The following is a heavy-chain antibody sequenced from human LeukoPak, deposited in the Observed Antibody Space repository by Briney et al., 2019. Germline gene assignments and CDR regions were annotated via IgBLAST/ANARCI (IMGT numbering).Heavy chain of an antibody. Sequence: ASVKVSCKVSGYTLTELSMHWVRQAPGKGLEWMGGFDPEDGETIYAQKFQGRVTMTEDTSTDTAYMELSSLRSEDTAVYYCATAPGTNEIRDYYYYYGMDVWGQGTTVTVSS. CDR1: GYTLTELS. J-gene: IGHJ6*02. V-gene: IGHV1-24*01. CDR2: FDPEDGET. D-gene: IGHD1-1*01. CDR3: ATAPGTNEIRDYYYYYGMDV.